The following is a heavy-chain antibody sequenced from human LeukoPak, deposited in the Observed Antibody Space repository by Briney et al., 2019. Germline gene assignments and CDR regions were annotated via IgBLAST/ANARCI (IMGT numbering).Heavy chain of an antibody. CDR2: IIPIFGTA. J-gene: IGHJ4*02. V-gene: IGHV1-69*05. CDR1: GGTFSSYA. CDR3: ARVTDSSGSTELDY. D-gene: IGHD3-22*01. Sequence: SVKVSCKASGGTFSSYAISWVRQAPGQGLEWMGGIIPIFGTANYAQKFQGRVTMTRDTSTSTVYMELSSLRSEDTAVYYCARVTDSSGSTELDYWGQGTLVTVSS.